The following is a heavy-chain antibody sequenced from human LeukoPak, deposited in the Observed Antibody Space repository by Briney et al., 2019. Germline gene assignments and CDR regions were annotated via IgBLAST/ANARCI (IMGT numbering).Heavy chain of an antibody. CDR2: ISYDGSNK. Sequence: GGSLRLSCAASGFTFSSYGMHWLRQAPGKGLEWVAVISYDGSNKYYADSVKGRFTISRDNSKNTLYLQMNSLRAEDTAVYYCAKDLASGSPSGYWGQGTLVTVSS. V-gene: IGHV3-30*18. D-gene: IGHD1-26*01. J-gene: IGHJ4*02. CDR3: AKDLASGSPSGY. CDR1: GFTFSSYG.